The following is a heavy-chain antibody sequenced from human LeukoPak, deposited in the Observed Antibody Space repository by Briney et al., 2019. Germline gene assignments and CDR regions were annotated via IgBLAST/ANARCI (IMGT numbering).Heavy chain of an antibody. CDR2: IRSKANSYTP. CDR1: GFTFSGSA. J-gene: IGHJ6*04. D-gene: IGHD1-1*01. Sequence: GRSLKLSCAASGFTFSGSAMHWVRQASGEGLEWVGRIRSKANSYTPTYAASVKGRFTISRDDSKNTAYLQMNSLKTEDTAVYYCTRPLLQLERRRGSSNYYYGMDVWGKGTTVTVSS. V-gene: IGHV3-73*01. CDR3: TRPLLQLERRRGSSNYYYGMDV.